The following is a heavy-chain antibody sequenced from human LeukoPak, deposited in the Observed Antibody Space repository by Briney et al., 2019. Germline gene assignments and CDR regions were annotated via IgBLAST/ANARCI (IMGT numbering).Heavy chain of an antibody. D-gene: IGHD2-15*01. J-gene: IGHJ2*01. CDR3: ARDPYCSGGSCYWYFDL. Sequence: SETLSLTCTVSGGSISSYYWSWIRQPAGKGLEWIGRIYTSGSTNYSPSLKSRVTMSVDTSKNQFSLKLSSVTAADTAVYYCARDPYCSGGSCYWYFDLWGRGTLVTVSS. CDR2: IYTSGST. V-gene: IGHV4-4*07. CDR1: GGSISSYY.